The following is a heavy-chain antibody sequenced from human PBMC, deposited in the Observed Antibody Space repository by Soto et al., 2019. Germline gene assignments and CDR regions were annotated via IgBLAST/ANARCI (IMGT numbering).Heavy chain of an antibody. V-gene: IGHV3-30*18. J-gene: IGHJ4*02. CDR1: EITFIRYR. Sequence: GGSLRLSCAACEITFIRYRRHLVRQAPGKGLEWVAVISYDGSNRYYADSVKGRFTISRDNSKNTLYLQMNSLRAEDTAVYYCAKDSHSSGYYHYRCQGTLVTVSS. D-gene: IGHD3-22*01. CDR3: AKDSHSSGYYHY. CDR2: ISYDGSNR.